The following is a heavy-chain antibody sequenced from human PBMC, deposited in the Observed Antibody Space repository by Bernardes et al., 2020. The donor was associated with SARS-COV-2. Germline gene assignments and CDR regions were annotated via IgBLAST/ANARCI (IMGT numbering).Heavy chain of an antibody. J-gene: IGHJ5*02. CDR1: GFTFSSYT. Sequence: GGSLRLSCVASGFTFSSYTMNWVRQAPGKGLEWVSYISSSSSTKYYADSVKGRFTISRDNAKNSLYLQMNSLRAEDTAVYYCARDDYVWGSYRYTLLNWFDPWGQGTLVTVSS. V-gene: IGHV3-48*01. CDR2: ISSSSSTK. D-gene: IGHD3-16*02. CDR3: ARDDYVWGSYRYTLLNWFDP.